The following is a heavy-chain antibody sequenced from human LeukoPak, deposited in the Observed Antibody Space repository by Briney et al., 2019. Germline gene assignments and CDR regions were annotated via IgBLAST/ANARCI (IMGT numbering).Heavy chain of an antibody. J-gene: IGHJ4*02. Sequence: QPGGSLRLSCAASGFTFSSYAMSWVRQAPGKGLEYVSAISSNGGSTYYANSVKGRFTISRDNSKNTLYLQMGSLRAEDMAVYYCARGYSGYDRKLDYWGQGTLVTVSS. V-gene: IGHV3-64*01. CDR2: ISSNGGST. CDR3: ARGYSGYDRKLDY. D-gene: IGHD5-12*01. CDR1: GFTFSSYA.